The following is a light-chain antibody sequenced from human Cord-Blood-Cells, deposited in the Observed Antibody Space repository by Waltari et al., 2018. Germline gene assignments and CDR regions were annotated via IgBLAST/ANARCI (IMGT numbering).Light chain of an antibody. CDR1: QSVSSN. CDR3: QQYNNLPPGGDLGS. J-gene: IGKJ2*03. Sequence: EIVMTQSPATLSVSPGERATLSCRASQSVSSNLAWYQQKPGQAPRLLSYGASTRATGIPARFSVSGSGTEFTLTISSLQSEDFAVYYCQQYNNLPPGGDLGSFGQGTKLEIK. CDR2: GAS. V-gene: IGKV3-15*01.